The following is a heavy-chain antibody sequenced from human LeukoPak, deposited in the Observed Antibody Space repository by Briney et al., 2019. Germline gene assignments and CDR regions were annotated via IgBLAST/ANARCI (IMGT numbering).Heavy chain of an antibody. V-gene: IGHV3-48*03. CDR3: ALLAVDSDFAY. CDR2: IGSSGTTR. D-gene: IGHD3/OR15-3a*01. J-gene: IGHJ4*02. CDR1: GFPFSIYE. Sequence: PGGSLRLSCAVSGFPFSIYEMNWVRQAPGKGLEWVSNIGSSGTTRYYADSVKGRFSISRDNAKNSLYLQMNSLRVEDTGVDYCALLAVDSDFAYWGQGALVTVSS.